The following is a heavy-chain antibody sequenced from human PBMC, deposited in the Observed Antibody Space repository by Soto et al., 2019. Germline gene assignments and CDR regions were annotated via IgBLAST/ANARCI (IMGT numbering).Heavy chain of an antibody. V-gene: IGHV4-4*02. J-gene: IGHJ4*02. CDR2: IFHSGSA. CDR1: RGSVSSNNW. CDR3: VRGGGYFFDF. D-gene: IGHD3-3*01. Sequence: SETLSLTCAVSRGSVSSNNWWNWVRQSPGKGLEWIGEIFHSGSAYYTSSLEGRVTMSLDKAENQVSLKLTSVTAADTAVYYCVRGGGYFFDFWGQGTLVTVSS.